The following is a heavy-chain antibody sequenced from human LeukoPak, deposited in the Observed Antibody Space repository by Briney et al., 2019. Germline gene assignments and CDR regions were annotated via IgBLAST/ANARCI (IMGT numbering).Heavy chain of an antibody. V-gene: IGHV3-23*01. CDR3: AKDPADYRGWFDY. CDR1: GFTFRTYA. D-gene: IGHD4-11*01. Sequence: GGSLRLSCAASGFTFRTYAMSWVRQAPGKGLGWISTITGSGGSTYYTDSVKGRFTISRDNSKNTLFLQMDSLRAEDTAVYYCAKDPADYRGWFDYWGQGTLVTVSS. J-gene: IGHJ4*02. CDR2: ITGSGGST.